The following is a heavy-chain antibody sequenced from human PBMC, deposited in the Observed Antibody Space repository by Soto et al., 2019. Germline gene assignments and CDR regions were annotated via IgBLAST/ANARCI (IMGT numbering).Heavy chain of an antibody. CDR3: ARQTFEYSSSSGLGY. Sequence: PGESLKISCKGSGYSFTSYWIGWVRQMPGKGLEWMGIIYPGDSDTRYSPSFQGQVTISADKSISTAYLQWSSLKASDTAMYYCARQTFEYSSSSGLGYWGQGTLVNVAS. D-gene: IGHD6-6*01. CDR1: GYSFTSYW. J-gene: IGHJ4*02. CDR2: IYPGDSDT. V-gene: IGHV5-51*01.